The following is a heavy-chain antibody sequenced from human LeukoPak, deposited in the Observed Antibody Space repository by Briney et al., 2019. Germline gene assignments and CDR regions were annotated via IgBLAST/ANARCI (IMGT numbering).Heavy chain of an antibody. Sequence: SETLSLTCTVSGDSISSLHWSWIRQPPGKRLEWIGSTYNSGSTNYNPSLKSRVTISVDTSKNQLSLKLSSVTAADTAMYYCAGGLQWLAHDCWGQGTLVTVSS. CDR1: GDSISSLH. V-gene: IGHV4-59*08. CDR3: AGGLQWLAHDC. CDR2: TYNSGST. D-gene: IGHD6-19*01. J-gene: IGHJ4*02.